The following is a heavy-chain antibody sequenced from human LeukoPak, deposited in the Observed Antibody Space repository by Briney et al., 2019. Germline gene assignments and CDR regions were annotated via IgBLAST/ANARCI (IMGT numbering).Heavy chain of an antibody. D-gene: IGHD1-26*01. CDR3: ARSGSYFAFDI. V-gene: IGHV4-59*08. CDR2: LLYSGNT. CDR1: GGSISSYY. Sequence: SETLSLTCTVSGGSISSYYWSWIRQPPGKGLEWIGSLLYSGNTNYNPSLKSRVTISLDTSKNQVSLKLSSVTAADTAVYYCARSGSYFAFDIWGQGTMVTVSS. J-gene: IGHJ3*02.